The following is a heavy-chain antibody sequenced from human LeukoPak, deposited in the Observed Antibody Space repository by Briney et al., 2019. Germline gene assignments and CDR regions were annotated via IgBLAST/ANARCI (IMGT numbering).Heavy chain of an antibody. Sequence: PGGSLRLSCAASGFTFSNYAMSRVRQAPGKGLEWVSGISISGGTTYYADSVKGRFTISRDNSKNTLFLQMNSLRPEDTAVYYCANSGSSGLYNWFDPWGQGTLVTVSS. V-gene: IGHV3-23*01. J-gene: IGHJ5*02. D-gene: IGHD3-22*01. CDR2: ISISGGTT. CDR3: ANSGSSGLYNWFDP. CDR1: GFTFSNYA.